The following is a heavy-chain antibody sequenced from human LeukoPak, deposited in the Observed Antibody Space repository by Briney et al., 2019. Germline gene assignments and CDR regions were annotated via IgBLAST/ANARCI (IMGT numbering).Heavy chain of an antibody. Sequence: SVKVSCXASGGTFSSYAISWVRQAPGQGLEWMGGIIPIFGTANYAQKFQGRVTITADESTSTAYMELSSLRSEDTAVYYCAGGNYDFWSGNFDYWGQGTLVTVSP. D-gene: IGHD3-3*01. CDR2: IIPIFGTA. CDR1: GGTFSSYA. V-gene: IGHV1-69*13. CDR3: AGGNYDFWSGNFDY. J-gene: IGHJ4*02.